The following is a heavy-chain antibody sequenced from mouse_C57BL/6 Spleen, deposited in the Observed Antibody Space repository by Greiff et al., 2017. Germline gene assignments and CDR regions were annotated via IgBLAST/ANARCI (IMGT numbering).Heavy chain of an antibody. D-gene: IGHD1-1*01. J-gene: IGHJ3*01. CDR1: GYAFSSYW. CDR3: ARSGGSSRDWFAY. Sequence: QVQLQQSGAELVKPGASVKISCKASGYAFSSYWMNWVKQRPGKGLEWIGQIYPGDGDTNYNGKFKGKATLTADKSSSTAYMQLSSLTSEDSAVYFCARSGGSSRDWFAYWGQGTLVTVSA. CDR2: IYPGDGDT. V-gene: IGHV1-80*01.